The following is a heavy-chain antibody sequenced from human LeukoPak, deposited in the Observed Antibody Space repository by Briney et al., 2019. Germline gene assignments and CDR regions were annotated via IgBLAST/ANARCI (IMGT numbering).Heavy chain of an antibody. D-gene: IGHD2-15*01. CDR3: ARPVTYCSGGSCYPEYFQH. V-gene: IGHV5-51*01. CDR2: IYPGDSDT. J-gene: IGHJ1*01. CDR1: GYSFTSYW. Sequence: GESLQISCKGSGYSFTSYWIGWVRQMPGKGLEWMGIIYPGDSDTRYSPSFQGQVTISADKSISTAYLQWSSLKASDTAMYYCARPVTYCSGGSCYPEYFQHWGQGTLVTVSS.